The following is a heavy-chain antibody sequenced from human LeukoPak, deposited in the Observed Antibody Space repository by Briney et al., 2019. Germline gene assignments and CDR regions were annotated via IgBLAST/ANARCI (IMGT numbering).Heavy chain of an antibody. CDR2: ISSNGGST. Sequence: PGGSLRLSCAASGFTFSSYAMHWVRQAPGKGLEYVSAISSNGGSTYYANSVEGRFTISRDNSKNTLYFQMGSLRAEDMAVYYCARLGESNFDYWGQGTLVTVSS. CDR3: ARLGESNFDY. J-gene: IGHJ4*02. D-gene: IGHD3-10*01. V-gene: IGHV3-64*01. CDR1: GFTFSSYA.